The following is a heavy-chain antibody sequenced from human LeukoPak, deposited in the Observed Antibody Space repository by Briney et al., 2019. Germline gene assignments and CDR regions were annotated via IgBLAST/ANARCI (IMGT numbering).Heavy chain of an antibody. D-gene: IGHD3-10*01. CDR1: GGSFSGYY. V-gene: IGHV4-34*01. Sequence: SETLSLTCAVYGGSFSGYYWSWIRQPPGKGLELIGEINHSGSTNYNPSLKSRVTISVDTSKNQFSLKLSSVTAADTAVYYCARFTMVRGVMPGFDYWGQGTLVTVSS. J-gene: IGHJ4*02. CDR2: INHSGST. CDR3: ARFTMVRGVMPGFDY.